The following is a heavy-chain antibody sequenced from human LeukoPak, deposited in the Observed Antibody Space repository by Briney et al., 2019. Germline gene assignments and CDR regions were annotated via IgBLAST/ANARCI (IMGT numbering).Heavy chain of an antibody. CDR1: GFTFSSYW. V-gene: IGHV3-7*05. CDR3: ARASGSYLLDY. J-gene: IGHJ4*02. D-gene: IGHD1-26*01. CDR2: IKQDGSEK. Sequence: GGSLRLSCAASGFTFSSYWMSWVRQAPGKGLEWVANIKQDGSEKQYVDSVKGRFTISRDNAKNSLYLQIGSLGAEDTAVYYCARASGSYLLDYWGQGTLVTVSS.